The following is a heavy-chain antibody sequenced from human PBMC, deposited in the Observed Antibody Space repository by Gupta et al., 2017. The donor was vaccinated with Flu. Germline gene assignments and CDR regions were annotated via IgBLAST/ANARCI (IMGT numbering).Heavy chain of an antibody. D-gene: IGHD4-17*01. Sequence: EVQLVESGGGLVQPGGSLRLSCAASGFTLSSSWMHWVRQAPGKGLVWVSRINSDGSTTTYADSVRGRFTISRDNAKNTLYLQMKSLRAEDTAVYYCIRVDYGDYDFDYWGQGTLVTVSS. V-gene: IGHV3-74*01. CDR3: IRVDYGDYDFDY. CDR2: INSDGSTT. J-gene: IGHJ4*02. CDR1: GFTLSSSW.